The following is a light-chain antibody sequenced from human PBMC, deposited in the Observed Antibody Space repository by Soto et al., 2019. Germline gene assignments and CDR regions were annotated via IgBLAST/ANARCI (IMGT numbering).Light chain of an antibody. J-gene: IGLJ3*02. CDR3: SSFTRTSTQV. CDR2: EVN. Sequence: SVLTQPPSASGSRGQSITISCTGTSSDVGGYNYVSWYQQHPGKVPKLMIYEVNNRPSGASNRFSGSKSANTASLTISGLQPDDEADYYCSSFTRTSTQVFGGGTQLTV. CDR1: SSDVGGYNY. V-gene: IGLV2-14*01.